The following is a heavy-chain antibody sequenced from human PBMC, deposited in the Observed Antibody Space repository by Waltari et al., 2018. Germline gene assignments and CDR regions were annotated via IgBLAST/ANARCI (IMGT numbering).Heavy chain of an antibody. CDR1: GGSIERDD. V-gene: IGHV4-59*01. Sequence: QVQLQESGPGLVKPSENLSLTCTVAGGSIERDDWTWVRQTPGKGLEWIGYIFNGGATNYDPSLMSRVSISLDMANRQFSLNLMSVTAADTAVYFCTRSRSSGEQIHFDYWGRGILVTVSS. D-gene: IGHD1-26*01. CDR3: TRSRSSGEQIHFDY. J-gene: IGHJ4*02. CDR2: IFNGGAT.